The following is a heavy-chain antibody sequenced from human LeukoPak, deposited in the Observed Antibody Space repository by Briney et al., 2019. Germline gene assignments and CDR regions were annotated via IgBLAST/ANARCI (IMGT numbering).Heavy chain of an antibody. CDR3: ARAQWELLVWDY. Sequence: SETLSLTCAVSGGSISSGGYSWSWIRQPPGKGLEWIGYIYHSGSTYYNPSLKSRVTISVDRSKNQFSLKLSSVTAADTAVYYCARAQWELLVWDYWGQGTLVTVSS. CDR2: IYHSGST. V-gene: IGHV4-30-2*02. CDR1: GGSISSGGYS. D-gene: IGHD1-26*01. J-gene: IGHJ4*02.